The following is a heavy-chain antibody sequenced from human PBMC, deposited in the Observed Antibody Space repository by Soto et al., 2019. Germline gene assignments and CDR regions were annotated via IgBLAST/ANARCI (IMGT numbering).Heavy chain of an antibody. D-gene: IGHD3-9*01. Sequence: QVQLVQSGAEVKTHGSSVKVSCKASVGTVSSYSINLVRQAPGQGLEWMGRLIPMFGTTDYAQRFQGRVTFTADESTSTASMEVTSLTSEDTAVYYCARAVVLTFTRFYDMDVWGQGTTVTVSS. CDR1: VGTVSSYS. V-gene: IGHV1-69*18. CDR2: LIPMFGTT. CDR3: ARAVVLTFTRFYDMDV. J-gene: IGHJ6*02.